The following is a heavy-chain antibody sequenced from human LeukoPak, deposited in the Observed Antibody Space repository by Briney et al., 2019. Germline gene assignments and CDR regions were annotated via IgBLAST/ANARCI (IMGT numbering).Heavy chain of an antibody. D-gene: IGHD2-15*01. CDR1: GFTFSDYY. CDR3: ARQVVVAATRGDYVSYPFDY. CDR2: ISSSSSYT. V-gene: IGHV3-11*06. J-gene: IGHJ4*02. Sequence: PGGSLRLSCAASGFTFSDYYMSWIRQAPGKGLEWVSYISSSSSYTNYADSVKGRFTISRDNAKNSLYLQMNSLRAEDTAVYYCARQVVVAATRGDYVSYPFDYWGQGTLVTVSS.